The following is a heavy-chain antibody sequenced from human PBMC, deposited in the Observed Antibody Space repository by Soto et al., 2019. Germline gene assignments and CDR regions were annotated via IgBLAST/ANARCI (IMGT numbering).Heavy chain of an antibody. V-gene: IGHV3-30-3*01. CDR3: ARDDEGGSDCDLGY. CDR2: ISRDGSNE. J-gene: IGHJ4*02. Sequence: QVQLVESGGGVVQPGRSLRLSCATSGFTFSSYLIHWVRQTPDKGLEWVAFISRDGSNEYYADSVKGRFTISRDNSKNTPYLEMNSLRAEDTAVYYCARDDEGGSDCDLGYWGQGTLVTVSS. D-gene: IGHD3-10*01. CDR1: GFTFSSYL.